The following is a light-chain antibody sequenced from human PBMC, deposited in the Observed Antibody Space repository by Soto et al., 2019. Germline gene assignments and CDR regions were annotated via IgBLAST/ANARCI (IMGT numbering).Light chain of an antibody. CDR3: QQSYDTPYT. V-gene: IGKV1-39*01. Sequence: DIQMTQSPSSLSASVGDRVTITCRASQTISSYLNWYQQKPGKAPNLLIYAASSLKSGVTSKFSGSGSGTDFTLTISSLQPEDFATYYWQQSYDTPYTFGQGTKLEIK. CDR2: AAS. CDR1: QTISSY. J-gene: IGKJ2*01.